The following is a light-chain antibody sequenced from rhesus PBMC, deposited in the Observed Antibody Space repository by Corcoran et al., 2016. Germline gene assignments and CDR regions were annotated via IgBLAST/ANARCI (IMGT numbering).Light chain of an antibody. J-gene: IGKJ1*01. CDR3: QQDYSWPWT. V-gene: IGKV3-42*01. CDR1: QSVSSS. Sequence: EIVMTQSPATLSLSPGERATLSCRASQSVSSSLAWYQQKPGQAPKVLIYGASSRATGIPDRVRGRWSGTEFTLTSSSLEPEDVGVYYCQQDYSWPWTFGQGTKVEIK. CDR2: GAS.